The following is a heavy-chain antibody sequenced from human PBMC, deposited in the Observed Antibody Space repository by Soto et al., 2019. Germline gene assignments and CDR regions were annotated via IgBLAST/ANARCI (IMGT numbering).Heavy chain of an antibody. V-gene: IGHV3-23*01. J-gene: IGHJ5*02. D-gene: IGHD2-21*01. Sequence: EVQLLESGGGLVQPGGSLRLSCTASEFTFSNYAMSWVRQAPGQGLEWVSAISASGAATYYVDSVKGRFTISRDNSKNTLYVQMNSLRAEDTVVYYCARCAVLSTTSGGWCNWFDPWGQGTLVTVST. CDR2: ISASGAAT. CDR1: EFTFSNYA. CDR3: ARCAVLSTTSGGWCNWFDP.